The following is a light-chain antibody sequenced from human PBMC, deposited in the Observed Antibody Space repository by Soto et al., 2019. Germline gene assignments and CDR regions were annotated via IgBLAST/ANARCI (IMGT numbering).Light chain of an antibody. CDR2: DAS. Sequence: EIVLTQSPATLSLSPGERATLSCRASQSVSSYLAWYQQKPGQAPRLLIYDASNRAAGIPARFSGSGSGTDFTLTVSSLEPEDFAVYYCQQRSNWPLITFGPGTKGDI. CDR1: QSVSSY. V-gene: IGKV3-11*01. CDR3: QQRSNWPLIT. J-gene: IGKJ3*01.